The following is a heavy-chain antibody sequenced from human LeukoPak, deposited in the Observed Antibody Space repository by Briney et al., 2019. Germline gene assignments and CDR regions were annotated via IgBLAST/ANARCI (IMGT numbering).Heavy chain of an antibody. CDR2: ISAYNGNT. J-gene: IGHJ4*02. Sequence: ASVKVSCKASGCTFTSYGISWVRQAPGQGLEWMGWISAYNGNTNYAQKLQGRVTMTTDTSTSTAYMELRSLRSDDTAVYYCARVIFGDYYYDSSGYPDYWGQGTLVTVSS. CDR1: GCTFTSYG. D-gene: IGHD3-22*01. V-gene: IGHV1-18*01. CDR3: ARVIFGDYYYDSSGYPDY.